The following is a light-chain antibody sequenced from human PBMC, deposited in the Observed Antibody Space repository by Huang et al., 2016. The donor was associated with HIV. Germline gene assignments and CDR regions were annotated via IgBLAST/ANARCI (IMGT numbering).Light chain of an antibody. J-gene: IGKJ5*01. V-gene: IGKV3-15*01. CDR2: GAS. Sequence: EIVMTQSPVTLSVSPGERATLSCRARQSVSSNLAWYQQKPGQAPRLLIYGASTRATGVPARCSGSGSGTEFTLTISSLQSEDFALYYCQQYNNWPPITFGQGTRLEIK. CDR3: QQYNNWPPIT. CDR1: QSVSSN.